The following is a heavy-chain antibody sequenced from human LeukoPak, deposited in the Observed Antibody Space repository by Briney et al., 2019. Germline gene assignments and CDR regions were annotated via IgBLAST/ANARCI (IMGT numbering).Heavy chain of an antibody. CDR2: IGSSVNTT. CDR1: GFTFSNYA. J-gene: IGHJ6*02. Sequence: GGSLRLACAASGFTFSNYALSWVRQAPGKGLEWVSSIGSSVNTTHYADSVKGRFTISRDNSKNTLYLQMNSLSAEHTAIYYCARDQAFDWFYYYYGMDVWGLGTTVIVSS. CDR3: ARDQAFDWFYYYYGMDV. D-gene: IGHD3-9*01. V-gene: IGHV3-23*01.